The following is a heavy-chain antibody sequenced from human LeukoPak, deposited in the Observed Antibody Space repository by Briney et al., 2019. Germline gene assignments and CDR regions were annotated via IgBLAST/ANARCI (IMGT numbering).Heavy chain of an antibody. D-gene: IGHD1-1*01. CDR2: IYYDGSNI. CDR1: EFTFTTYG. J-gene: IGHJ4*02. Sequence: GGSLRLSCAASEFTFTTYGVHWVRQAPGKGLEWVAFIYYDGSNIYYADYVKGRFTISRDISKNTLYLQMDSLRAEDTAIYYCARDWKTNSFDYWGQGTLVTVSS. V-gene: IGHV3-33*01. CDR3: ARDWKTNSFDY.